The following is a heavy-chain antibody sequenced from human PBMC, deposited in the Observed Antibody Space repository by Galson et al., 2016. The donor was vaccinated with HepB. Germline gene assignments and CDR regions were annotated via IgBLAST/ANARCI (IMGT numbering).Heavy chain of an antibody. CDR2: LSGDGSST. D-gene: IGHD1-14*01. CDR3: VIGAEGYFDH. CDR1: GFTFSRTW. J-gene: IGHJ4*02. Sequence: SLRLSCAASGFTFSRTWMHWVRQAPGKGLVWVSRLSGDGSSTIYADSVQGRFTISRDIAKNTLYLQMNGLRADDTAVYYCVIGAEGYFDHWGQGTLVTVAS. V-gene: IGHV3-74*01.